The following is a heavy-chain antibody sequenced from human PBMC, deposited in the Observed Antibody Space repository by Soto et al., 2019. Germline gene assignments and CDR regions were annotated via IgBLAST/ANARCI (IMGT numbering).Heavy chain of an antibody. V-gene: IGHV1-69*13. Sequence: QVHLVQSGAEVKKPGSSVKVSCKYSGGTFRTESINWVRQAPGQGPEWMGGILPFFGTADYAPRFQGRVTITADGATTTAYLELRSLTSQDTAVFFCARGHEYGCNSGAFDVWGQGTMFTLSS. CDR2: ILPFFGTA. J-gene: IGHJ3*01. D-gene: IGHD4-17*01. CDR1: GGTFRTES. CDR3: ARGHEYGCNSGAFDV.